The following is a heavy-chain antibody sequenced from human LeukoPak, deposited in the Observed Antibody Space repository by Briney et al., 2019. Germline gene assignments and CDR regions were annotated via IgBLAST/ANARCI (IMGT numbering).Heavy chain of an antibody. Sequence: ASVKVSCKASGYTFTRHYMHWVRQAPGQGLEWMGWINPNSGGTNYAQKFQGRVTMTRDTSISTAYMELSRLRSDDSAVYYCAREGYCSGGSCYNFDYWGQGTLVTVSS. J-gene: IGHJ4*02. CDR2: INPNSGGT. D-gene: IGHD2-15*01. CDR1: GYTFTRHY. V-gene: IGHV1-2*02. CDR3: AREGYCSGGSCYNFDY.